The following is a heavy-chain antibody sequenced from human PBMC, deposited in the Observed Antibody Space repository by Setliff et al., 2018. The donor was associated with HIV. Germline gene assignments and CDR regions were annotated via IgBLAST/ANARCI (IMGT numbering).Heavy chain of an antibody. CDR2: IIPIRGIA. Sequence: GASVKVSCKASGYIFTNYYTHWVRQAPGQGLEWMGGIIPIRGIANTAQKFQGRVTITTDESTTTAYMELSSLRSEDTALYYCAGSILTGYYTFGADYWGQGTLVTVSS. J-gene: IGHJ4*02. D-gene: IGHD3-9*01. CDR1: GYIFTNYY. V-gene: IGHV1-69*10. CDR3: AGSILTGYYTFGADY.